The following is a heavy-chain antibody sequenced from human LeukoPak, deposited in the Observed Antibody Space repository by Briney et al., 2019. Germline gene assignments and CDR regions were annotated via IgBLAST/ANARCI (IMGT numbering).Heavy chain of an antibody. J-gene: IGHJ4*02. D-gene: IGHD3-10*01. CDR3: ARGRVFRTMIRTGTGDY. V-gene: IGHV1-2*02. CDR1: GYTFTGYY. CDR2: INPNSGGT. Sequence: ASVKVSCKASGYTFTGYYMHWVRQAPGQGLEWMGWINPNSGGTNYAQKFQGRVTMTRDTSISTAYMELSRLRSDDTAVYYCARGRVFRTMIRTGTGDYWGQGTLVTVSS.